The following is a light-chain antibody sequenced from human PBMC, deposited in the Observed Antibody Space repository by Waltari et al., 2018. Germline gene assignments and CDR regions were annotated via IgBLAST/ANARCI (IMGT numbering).Light chain of an antibody. J-gene: IGKJ2*01. Sequence: EIVLTPSPDTLSLSPGERAALSCRASQSVSSDSLAWYQQKHGQAPRLLIYGASIRATGIPDRFSGSGSGTDFTLTVSRLEPEDFAVYYCQQYGSSPYTFGQGTKVDIK. CDR3: QQYGSSPYT. V-gene: IGKV3-20*01. CDR1: QSVSSDS. CDR2: GAS.